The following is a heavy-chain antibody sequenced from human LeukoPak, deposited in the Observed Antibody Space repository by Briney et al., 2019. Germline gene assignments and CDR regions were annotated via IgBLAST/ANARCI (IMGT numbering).Heavy chain of an antibody. J-gene: IGHJ4*02. V-gene: IGHV3-30-3*01. D-gene: IGHD2/OR15-2a*01. Sequence: GGSLRLSCAASGFAFSTYAMHWVRQAPGKGLEWVAVISYDGSVKYYADSVKGRFTISRDNSKNTLYLQINSLRAEDTALYYCATFIAYSTPFDYWGQGTQVTVAS. CDR3: ATFIAYSTPFDY. CDR2: ISYDGSVK. CDR1: GFAFSTYA.